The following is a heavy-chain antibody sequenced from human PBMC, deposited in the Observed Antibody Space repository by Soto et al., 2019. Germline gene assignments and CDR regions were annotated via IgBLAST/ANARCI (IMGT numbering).Heavy chain of an antibody. J-gene: IGHJ5*02. V-gene: IGHV3-30*18. D-gene: IGHD4-17*01. Sequence: PGGSLRLSCAASGFTFSSYGMHWVRQAPGNGLEWVAVISYDGSNKYYADSVKGRFTISRDNSKNTLYLQMNSLRAEDTAVYYCAKDLNYGDYGPWNWFDPWGQGTLVTVSS. CDR3: AKDLNYGDYGPWNWFDP. CDR2: ISYDGSNK. CDR1: GFTFSSYG.